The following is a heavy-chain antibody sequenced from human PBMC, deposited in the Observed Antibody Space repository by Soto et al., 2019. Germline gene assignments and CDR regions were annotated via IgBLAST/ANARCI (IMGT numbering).Heavy chain of an antibody. D-gene: IGHD3-10*01. J-gene: IGHJ4*02. CDR3: ARDGLGLLWFGELLLNFDY. CDR1: GGTFSSYA. Sequence: GASVKVSCKASGGTFSSYAISWVRQAPGQGLEWMGGIIPIYGTANYAQKFQGRVTMTADTSTSTAYMELRSLRSDDTAVYYCARDGLGLLWFGELLLNFDYWDQGTLVTVSS. V-gene: IGHV1-69*06. CDR2: IIPIYGTA.